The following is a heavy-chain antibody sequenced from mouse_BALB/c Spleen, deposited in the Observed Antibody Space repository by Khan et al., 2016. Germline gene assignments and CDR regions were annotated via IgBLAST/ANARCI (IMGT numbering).Heavy chain of an antibody. D-gene: IGHD1-1*01. V-gene: IGHV9-1*02. CDR3: ARNYYYGSSYRYFDV. J-gene: IGHJ1*01. CDR1: GYTFTNYG. CDR2: INTYTGEP. Sequence: QIQLVQSGPELKKPGETVKISCKASGYTFTNYGMNWVKQAPGKGLKWMGWINTYTGEPTYADDFKGRFAFSLETSASTAYLQFNNLKNEDMATYFCARNYYYGSSYRYFDVGGAGTTVTVSS.